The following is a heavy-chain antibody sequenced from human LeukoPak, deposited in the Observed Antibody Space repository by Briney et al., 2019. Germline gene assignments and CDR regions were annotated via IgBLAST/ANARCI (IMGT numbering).Heavy chain of an antibody. CDR2: MNPNSGNT. CDR3: ARAAYYDILTGYFDFDY. J-gene: IGHJ4*02. Sequence: ASVKVSCKASGYTFTSYDINWVRQATGQGLEWMGWMNPNSGNTGYAQKFQGRVTMTRNTSISTVYMELSSLRSEDTAVYYCARAAYYDILTGYFDFDYWGQGTLVTVSS. D-gene: IGHD3-9*01. V-gene: IGHV1-8*01. CDR1: GYTFTSYD.